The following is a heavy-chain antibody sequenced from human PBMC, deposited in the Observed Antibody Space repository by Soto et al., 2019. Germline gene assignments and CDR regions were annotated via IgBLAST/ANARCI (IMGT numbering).Heavy chain of an antibody. CDR1: GDTFTDYY. J-gene: IGHJ4*02. V-gene: IGHV1-46*01. CDR3: ARGGHVLVVTAALDY. Sequence: QVQLMQSGAEVKKPGASVKVSCKASGDTFTDYYIHWVRQALGQGLEWMGTVNPSGGHTTYAQHFLGRVTMTRDTSTSTLYMELTSLTSDDTAIYYCARGGHVLVVTAALDYWGQGTLVTVSS. D-gene: IGHD2-21*02. CDR2: VNPSGGHT.